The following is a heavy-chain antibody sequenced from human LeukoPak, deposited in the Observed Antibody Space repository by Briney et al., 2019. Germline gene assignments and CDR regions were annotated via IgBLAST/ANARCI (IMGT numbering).Heavy chain of an antibody. CDR1: GFIFSSYG. J-gene: IGHJ3*02. V-gene: IGHV3-30*18. CDR2: ISYDGSDK. Sequence: GRSLKLSCAASGFIFSSYGMHWVRQAPGKGLEWLAVISYDGSDKYYADSVKGRFTISRDNSKNTQYLQMNSLRAEDTAVYYCAKTGSNHDAFDIWGQGTMVTVSS. CDR3: AKTGSNHDAFDI. D-gene: IGHD5-24*01.